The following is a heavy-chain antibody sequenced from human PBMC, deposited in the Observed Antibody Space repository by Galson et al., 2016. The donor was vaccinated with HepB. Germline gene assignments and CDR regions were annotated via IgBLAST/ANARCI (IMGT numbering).Heavy chain of an antibody. V-gene: IGHV3-23*01. CDR1: GFTFSGHS. CDR2: IGGGGGGT. Sequence: SLRLSCAASGFTFSGHSMSWVRQAPGKGLEWVSVIGGGGGGTYYGDSVKGRFTTSRDNSRNTLYLQMTSLRAEDTAIYYCAKGEGHGSSTSCTGFYDCWGQGALVTVSS. J-gene: IGHJ4*02. D-gene: IGHD2-2*01. CDR3: AKGEGHGSSTSCTGFYDC.